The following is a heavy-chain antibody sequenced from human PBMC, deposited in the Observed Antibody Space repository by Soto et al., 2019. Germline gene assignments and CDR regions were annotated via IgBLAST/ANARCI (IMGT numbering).Heavy chain of an antibody. Sequence: PGGSLRLSCAASGFTFSSYSMNWVRQAPGKGLEWVSYISSSSSTIYYADSVKGRFTISRDNAKNSLYLQMNSLRAEDTAVYYCASSFAGTCTNGVCVYWGQGTLVTVSS. V-gene: IGHV3-48*01. CDR1: GFTFSSYS. CDR2: ISSSSSTI. J-gene: IGHJ4*02. CDR3: ASSFAGTCTNGVCVY. D-gene: IGHD2-8*01.